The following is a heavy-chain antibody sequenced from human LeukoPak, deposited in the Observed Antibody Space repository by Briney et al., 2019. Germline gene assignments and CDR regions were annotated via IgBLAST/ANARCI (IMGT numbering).Heavy chain of an antibody. CDR2: MYPVDSDT. J-gene: IGHJ5*02. V-gene: IGHV5-51*01. Sequence: GESLKISCKASGYSFTNFWIAWVRQMPGEGLELMGMMYPVDSDTRYSPSFQGQVTISADKTISTAYLQWSSLKASDTAMYYCARVSRGGISMNPYNWFDPWGQGTLVTVSS. CDR1: GYSFTNFW. D-gene: IGHD1-14*01. CDR3: ARVSRGGISMNPYNWFDP.